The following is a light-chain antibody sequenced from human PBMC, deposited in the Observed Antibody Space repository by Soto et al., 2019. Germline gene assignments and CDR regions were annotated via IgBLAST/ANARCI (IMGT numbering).Light chain of an antibody. CDR1: QSVSRY. Sequence: EIVLTQSPATLSLSPGEGATLSCRASQSVSRYLAWYQQKPGQAPRLLIYDASNRATGIPARFSGSGSGTDFNLTIGSLEPEDSAVYYCQPRSNWPPGATFGGGTKVEIK. J-gene: IGKJ4*01. V-gene: IGKV3-11*01. CDR3: QPRSNWPPGAT. CDR2: DAS.